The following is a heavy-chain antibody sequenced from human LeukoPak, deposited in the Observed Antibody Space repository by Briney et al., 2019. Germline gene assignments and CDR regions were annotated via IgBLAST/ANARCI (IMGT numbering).Heavy chain of an antibody. CDR3: ARGGRDGYNLPDY. D-gene: IGHD5-24*01. V-gene: IGHV4-39*07. Sequence: SETLSLTCVVSGGFISGSTYYWGWIRQPPGKGLEWIGSIYYSGSTYYNPSLKSRVTISVDTSKNQFSLILSSVTAADTAVYYCARGGRDGYNLPDYWGQGTLVTVSS. J-gene: IGHJ4*02. CDR1: GGFISGSTYY. CDR2: IYYSGST.